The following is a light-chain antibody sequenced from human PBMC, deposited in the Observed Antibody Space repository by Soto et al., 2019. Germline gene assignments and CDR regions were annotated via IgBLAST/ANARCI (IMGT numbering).Light chain of an antibody. Sequence: ESVLTQSPGTLSLSPGERATLSCRASQSVSSSYLAWYQQKPGQAPRLLIYGTSSRATGIPDRFSGSGSGTDFPLTISRLEPEDFAVYYCQQFGHSPRYTFGQGTKLEIK. CDR2: GTS. CDR1: QSVSSSY. CDR3: QQFGHSPRYT. V-gene: IGKV3-20*01. J-gene: IGKJ2*01.